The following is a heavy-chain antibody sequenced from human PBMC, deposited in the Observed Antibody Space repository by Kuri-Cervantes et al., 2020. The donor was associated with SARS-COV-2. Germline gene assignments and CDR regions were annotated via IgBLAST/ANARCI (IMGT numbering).Heavy chain of an antibody. CDR3: ARGRGIQWDAFDI. CDR2: IYYSGST. J-gene: IGHJ3*02. D-gene: IGHD5-12*01. V-gene: IGHV4-59*12. Sequence: ESLKISCTVSGGSISSYYWSRIRQPPGKGLEWIGYIYYSGSTNYNPSLKSRVTISVDTSKNQFSLKLSSVTAADTAVYYCARGRGIQWDAFDIWGQGTMVTVSS. CDR1: GGSISSYY.